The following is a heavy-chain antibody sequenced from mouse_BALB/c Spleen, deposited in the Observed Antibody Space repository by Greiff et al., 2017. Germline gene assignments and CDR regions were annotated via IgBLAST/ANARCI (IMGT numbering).Heavy chain of an antibody. D-gene: IGHD2-14*01. CDR3: ARFGVRQGYYAMDY. V-gene: IGHV1S29*02. CDR2: IYPYNGGT. CDR1: GYTFTDYN. J-gene: IGHJ4*01. Sequence: EVQLQQSGPELVKPGASVKISCKASGYTFTDYNMHWVKQSHGKSLEWIGYIYPYNGGTGYNQKFKSKATLTVDNSSSTAYMELRSLTSEDSAVYYCARFGVRQGYYAMDYWGQGTSVTVSS.